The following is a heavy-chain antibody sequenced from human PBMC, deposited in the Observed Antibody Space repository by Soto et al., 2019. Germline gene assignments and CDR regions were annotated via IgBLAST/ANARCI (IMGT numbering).Heavy chain of an antibody. CDR2: IYWHDDK. Sequence: QITLKESGPTLVKPTQTLTLTCTFSGFSLSTTGVGVGWIRQPPGEALEWLALIYWHDDKRYSPSLKSRLTITKDTSKNQVVLTMTNMDPVDTATYYCAHRGGAAVGLYYLDYWGKGTLVTVSS. V-gene: IGHV2-5*01. CDR3: AHRGGAAVGLYYLDY. D-gene: IGHD6-13*01. CDR1: GFSLSTTGVG. J-gene: IGHJ4*02.